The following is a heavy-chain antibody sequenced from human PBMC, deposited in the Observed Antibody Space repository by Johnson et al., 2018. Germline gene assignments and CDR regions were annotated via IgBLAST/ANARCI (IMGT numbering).Heavy chain of an antibody. Sequence: EVQLVESGGGLVQPGGSLRLSCAASGFTVSSNYMRCVRQAPGKGLEWVSVIYSDGCTYYADSVKGRFTVSRENSKNTLYLQINSLRAEDTAVYYCAKRPGGIAVAYYYYMDVWGKWTTVTVSS. J-gene: IGHJ6*03. CDR1: GFTVSSNY. D-gene: IGHD6-19*01. CDR3: AKRPGGIAVAYYYYMDV. CDR2: IYSDGCT. V-gene: IGHV3-53*01.